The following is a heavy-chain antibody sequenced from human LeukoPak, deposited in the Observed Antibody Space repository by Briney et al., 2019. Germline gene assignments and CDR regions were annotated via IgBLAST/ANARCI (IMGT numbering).Heavy chain of an antibody. D-gene: IGHD2-2*01. Sequence: SQTLSLTCAISGDSVSSNSVTWNWIRQSPSRGLEWLGRTYYRSTRYNDYAVSVRGRITVNPDTSKNQFSLHLNSVTPEDTAVYYCAGRLTQYDCFDPWGQGILVTVSS. V-gene: IGHV6-1*01. J-gene: IGHJ5*02. CDR2: TYYRSTRYN. CDR1: GDSVSSNSVT. CDR3: AGRLTQYDCFDP.